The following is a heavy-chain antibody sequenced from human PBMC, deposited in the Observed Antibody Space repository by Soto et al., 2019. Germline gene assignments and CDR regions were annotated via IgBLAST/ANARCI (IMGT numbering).Heavy chain of an antibody. CDR1: GGSFSGYY. CDR2: INHSGST. Sequence: PSETLSLTCAVYGGSFSGYYWSWIRQPPGKGLEWIGEINHSGSTNYNPSLKSRVTISVDTSKNQFSLKLSSVTAADTAVYYCATLPPRIVVMTTEIPSWGQGTLVTVSS. CDR3: ATLPPRIVVMTTEIPS. J-gene: IGHJ5*02. D-gene: IGHD2-21*02. V-gene: IGHV4-34*01.